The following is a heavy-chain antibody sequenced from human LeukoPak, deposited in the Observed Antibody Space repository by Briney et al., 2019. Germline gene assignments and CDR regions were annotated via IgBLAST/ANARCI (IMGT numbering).Heavy chain of an antibody. Sequence: GRSLRLSCAASGFTLSSHGMHWVRQAPGRGLEWVAVIWYDGSTKYYADSVKGRFTISRDNSKNTLYLQMNSLRAEDTAVYYCAKDLFGSVGASTGYYYYYGMDVWGQGTTVTVSS. CDR2: IWYDGSTK. CDR3: AKDLFGSVGASTGYYYYYGMDV. J-gene: IGHJ6*02. V-gene: IGHV3-33*06. CDR1: GFTLSSHG. D-gene: IGHD1-26*01.